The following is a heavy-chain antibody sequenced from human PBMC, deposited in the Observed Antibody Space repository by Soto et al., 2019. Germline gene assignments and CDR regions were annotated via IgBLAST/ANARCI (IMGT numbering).Heavy chain of an antibody. D-gene: IGHD6-19*01. CDR1: GFTFSNAW. CDR3: TTVTYSSGSD. J-gene: IGHJ4*02. CDR2: IKSKTDGETT. Sequence: EVQLVESGGGLVKPGGSLRLSCAASGFTFSNAWMSWVRQAPGKGLEWVGRIKSKTDGETTDYAAPVKGRFTISRDDSKNTLYLQMNSLKTEDTAVYYCTTVTYSSGSDWGQGTLVTVSS. V-gene: IGHV3-15*01.